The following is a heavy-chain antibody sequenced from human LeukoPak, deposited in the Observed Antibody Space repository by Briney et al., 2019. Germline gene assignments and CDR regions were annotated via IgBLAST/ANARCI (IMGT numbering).Heavy chain of an antibody. J-gene: IGHJ4*02. Sequence: PGGSLRLSCAASGFTFNTYSMNWVRQAPGKGLEWVSSISSSSSYIDYADSVKGRFTISRDNAKNSVYLQMNNLRAEDTAVYYCARALNYGGDSDYWGQGTLVTVSS. CDR3: ARALNYGGDSDY. V-gene: IGHV3-21*01. CDR2: ISSSSSYI. D-gene: IGHD4-23*01. CDR1: GFTFNTYS.